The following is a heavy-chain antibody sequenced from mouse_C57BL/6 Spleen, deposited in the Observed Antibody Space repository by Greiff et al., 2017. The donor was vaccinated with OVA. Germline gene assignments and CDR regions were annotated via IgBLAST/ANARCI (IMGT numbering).Heavy chain of an antibody. CDR1: GYTFTSYW. V-gene: IGHV1-7*01. Sequence: QVQLKESGAELAKPGASVKLSCKASGYTFTSYWMHWVKQRPGQGLEWIGYINPSSGYTKYNQKFKDKATLTADKSSSTAYMQLSSLTYEDSAVYYCASGYGSSPAWFAYWGQGTLVTVSA. J-gene: IGHJ3*01. CDR3: ASGYGSSPAWFAY. D-gene: IGHD1-1*01. CDR2: INPSSGYT.